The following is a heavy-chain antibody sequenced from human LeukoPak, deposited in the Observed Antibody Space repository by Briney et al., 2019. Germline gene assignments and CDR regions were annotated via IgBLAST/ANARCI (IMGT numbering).Heavy chain of an antibody. J-gene: IGHJ3*02. CDR2: INTNTGTP. CDR1: GYTFTNYA. V-gene: IGHV7-4-1*02. Sequence: ASVKVSCKASGYTFTNYAINWVRQAPGQGLEWMGWINTNTGTPTSAQGFTGRFVFSLDTSVSTTYLQINTLKAEDTGVYYCARVVGAATYDSFDIWGQGTMVTVSS. D-gene: IGHD2-15*01. CDR3: ARVVGAATYDSFDI.